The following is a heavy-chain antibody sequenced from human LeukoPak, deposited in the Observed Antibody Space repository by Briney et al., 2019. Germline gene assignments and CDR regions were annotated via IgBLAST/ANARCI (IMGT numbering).Heavy chain of an antibody. CDR2: ISYDGSNK. V-gene: IGHV3-30*18. Sequence: GRSLRLSCAASGFTFSSYGMHWVRQAPGKGLEWVAVISYDGSNKYYADSVKGRFTISRDNSKNTLYLQMNSLRAEDTAVYYCAKDFTDITMVRGGVDYWGQGTLVTVSS. CDR3: AKDFTDITMVRGGVDY. CDR1: GFTFSSYG. J-gene: IGHJ4*02. D-gene: IGHD3-10*01.